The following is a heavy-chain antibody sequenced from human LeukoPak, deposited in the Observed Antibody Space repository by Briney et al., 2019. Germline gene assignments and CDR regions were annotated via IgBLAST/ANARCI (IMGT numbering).Heavy chain of an antibody. V-gene: IGHV3-30-3*01. D-gene: IGHD3-22*01. J-gene: IGHJ4*02. Sequence: GGSLRLSCAASGFTFSSYAMHWVRQAPGKGLEWVAVISYDGSNKYYADSVKGRFTISRDNSKNTLYLQMNSLRAEDTAVYYCARDGKAYYYDSSGYYFGYWGQGTPVTVSS. CDR2: ISYDGSNK. CDR3: ARDGKAYYYDSSGYYFGY. CDR1: GFTFSSYA.